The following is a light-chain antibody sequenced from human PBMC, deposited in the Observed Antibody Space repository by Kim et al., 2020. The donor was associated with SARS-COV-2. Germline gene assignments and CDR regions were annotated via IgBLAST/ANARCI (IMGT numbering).Light chain of an antibody. CDR2: YDD. CDR3: AAWDDNLNGWM. V-gene: IGLV1-36*01. Sequence: QSVLTQPPSVSEAPRQRVTISCSGSSSNIGSNAVNWYQQFPGKAPKLLIYYDDLLPSGVSDRFSGSKSGTSASLAISGLQSEDEADYYCAAWDDNLNGWMFGGGTQLTVL. J-gene: IGLJ3*02. CDR1: SSNIGSNA.